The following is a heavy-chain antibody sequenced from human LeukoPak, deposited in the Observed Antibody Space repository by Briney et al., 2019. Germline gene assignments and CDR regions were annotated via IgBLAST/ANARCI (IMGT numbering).Heavy chain of an antibody. J-gene: IGHJ4*02. Sequence: GASVKVSCKASGYTFTSYDINWVRQATGQGLEWMGWMNPNSGNTGYAQKFKGRVTMTRNTSISTAYMELSSLRSEDTAVYYCARVLWFGELSSYYWGQGTLVTVSS. CDR3: ARVLWFGELSSYY. V-gene: IGHV1-8*01. D-gene: IGHD3-10*01. CDR2: MNPNSGNT. CDR1: GYTFTSYD.